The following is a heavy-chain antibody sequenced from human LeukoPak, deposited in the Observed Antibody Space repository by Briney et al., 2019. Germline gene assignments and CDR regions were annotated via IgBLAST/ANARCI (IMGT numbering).Heavy chain of an antibody. J-gene: IGHJ6*02. CDR3: AREDSGYGNYYYYGMDV. CDR1: GGSISSYY. D-gene: IGHD5-12*01. V-gene: IGHV4-59*01. Sequence: PSETLSLTCTVSGGSISSYYWSWIRQPPGKGLEWIGYIYYSGSTYYNPSLKSRVTISVDTSKNQFSLKLSSVTAADTAVYYCAREDSGYGNYYYYGMDVWGQGTTVTVSS. CDR2: IYYSGST.